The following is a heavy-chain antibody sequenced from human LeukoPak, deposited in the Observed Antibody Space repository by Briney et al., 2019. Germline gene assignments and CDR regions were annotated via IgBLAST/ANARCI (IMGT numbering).Heavy chain of an antibody. J-gene: IGHJ4*02. D-gene: IGHD3-3*01. CDR3: ATDGDLYYDFWSGYSPSFDY. CDR1: GFTFSDYY. Sequence: PGGSLRLSCAASGFTFSDYYMSWIRQAPGKGLEWVANIKQDGSEKYYVDSVKGRFTISRDNAKNSLYLQMNSLRAEDTAVYYCATDGDLYYDFWSGYSPSFDYWGQGTLVTVSS. V-gene: IGHV3-7*01. CDR2: IKQDGSEK.